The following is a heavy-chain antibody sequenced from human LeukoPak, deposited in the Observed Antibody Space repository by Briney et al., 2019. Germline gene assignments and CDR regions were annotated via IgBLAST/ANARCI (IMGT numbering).Heavy chain of an antibody. Sequence: GGSLRLSCAASGFTFSSYAMHWVRQAPGKGLEWVAFIRYDGSNKYYADSVKGRFTISRDNSKNTLYLQMNSLRAEDTAVYYCARDPRVVVGLMDVWGKGTTVTVSS. CDR1: GFTFSSYA. CDR3: ARDPRVVVGLMDV. J-gene: IGHJ6*04. D-gene: IGHD2-2*01. V-gene: IGHV3-30*02. CDR2: IRYDGSNK.